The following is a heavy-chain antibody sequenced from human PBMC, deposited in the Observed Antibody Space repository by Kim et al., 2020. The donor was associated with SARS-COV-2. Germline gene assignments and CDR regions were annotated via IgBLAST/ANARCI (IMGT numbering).Heavy chain of an antibody. J-gene: IGHJ6*02. CDR1: GFTFSSYA. CDR2: ISGSGGST. Sequence: GGSLRLSCAASGFTFSSYAMSWVRQAPGKGLEWVSAISGSGGSTYYADSVKGRFTISRDNSKNTLYLQMNSLRAEDTAVYYCAKDLIAVAGKYYYGMDVWGRGTTVTVSS. D-gene: IGHD6-19*01. V-gene: IGHV3-23*01. CDR3: AKDLIAVAGKYYYGMDV.